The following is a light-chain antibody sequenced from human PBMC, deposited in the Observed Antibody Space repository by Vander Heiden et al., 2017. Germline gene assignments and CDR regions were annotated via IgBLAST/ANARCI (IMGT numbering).Light chain of an antibody. Sequence: DIQMTQSPSSLSASVGDRVTITCQASQDISNYLNWYQQKPGKAPKLLIYDASNLETGVPSRFSGSGSGTDFTFTISILQPEDLATYYCQQYYSLPATFGGGTKVEIK. CDR2: DAS. V-gene: IGKV1-33*01. CDR3: QQYYSLPAT. CDR1: QDISNY. J-gene: IGKJ4*01.